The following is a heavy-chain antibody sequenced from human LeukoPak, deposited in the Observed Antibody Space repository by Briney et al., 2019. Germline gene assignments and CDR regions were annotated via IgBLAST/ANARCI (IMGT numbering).Heavy chain of an antibody. CDR2: IYTSGTT. CDR3: ARLHYYYYYMDV. V-gene: IGHV4-4*09. CDR1: GDSISTYY. J-gene: IGHJ6*03. Sequence: SDTLSLTCTVSGDSISTYYWTWIRQPPGKGLEWIGYIYTSGTTNYNPSLKSRVTISVDTSKNQLSLKLSSVTAADTAVYSCARLHYYYYYMDVWGKGTTVTVSS.